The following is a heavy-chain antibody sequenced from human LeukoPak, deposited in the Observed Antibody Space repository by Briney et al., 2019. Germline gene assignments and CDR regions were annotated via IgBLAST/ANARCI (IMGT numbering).Heavy chain of an antibody. CDR2: IIPIFGTA. CDR1: GYTFTSNA. J-gene: IGHJ4*02. CDR3: ARGNIVVVPAAIGTFDY. D-gene: IGHD2-2*01. V-gene: IGHV1-69*06. Sequence: GASVKVSCKASGYTFTSNALGWVRQAPGQGLEWMGGIIPIFGTANYAQKFQGRVTITADKSTSTAYMELSSLRSEDTAVYYCARGNIVVVPAAIGTFDYWGQGTLVTVSS.